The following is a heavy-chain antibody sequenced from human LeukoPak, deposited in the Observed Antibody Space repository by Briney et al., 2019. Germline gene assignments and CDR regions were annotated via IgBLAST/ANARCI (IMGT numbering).Heavy chain of an antibody. Sequence: AGGSLRLSCAASGFTFDDYGMSWVRQAPGKGLEWVSGINWNGGSTGYADSVKGRFTISRDNAKNSLYLQMNSLRAEDTALYYCARDPRANYDSSGYNDYWGQGTLVTVSS. CDR1: GFTFDDYG. J-gene: IGHJ4*02. CDR2: INWNGGST. CDR3: ARDPRANYDSSGYNDY. D-gene: IGHD3-22*01. V-gene: IGHV3-20*04.